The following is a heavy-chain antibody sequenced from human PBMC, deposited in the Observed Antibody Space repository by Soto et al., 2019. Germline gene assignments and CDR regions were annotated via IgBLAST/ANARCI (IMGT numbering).Heavy chain of an antibody. V-gene: IGHV4-34*01. J-gene: IGHJ5*02. Sequence: SETLSLTCAVYGGTFSGYCWTWIRQPPGKGLEWIGEINHGGSTNYNPSLKSRVTISVDTSKNQSSLKLSSVTAADTAVYYCARGPSATVRGGFTAWGQGTLVTVSS. CDR1: GGTFSGYC. CDR3: ARGPSATVRGGFTA. D-gene: IGHD3-10*01. CDR2: INHGGST.